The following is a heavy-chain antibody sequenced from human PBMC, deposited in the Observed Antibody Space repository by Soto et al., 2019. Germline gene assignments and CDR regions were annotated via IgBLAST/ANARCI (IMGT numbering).Heavy chain of an antibody. CDR1: GGSISSYY. J-gene: IGHJ5*02. V-gene: IGHV4-59*01. CDR2: LFYSGST. Sequence: PSETLSLTCTVSGGSISSYYWSWIRQPPGKGLEWIGYLFYSGSTNYNPSLKSRVTISLDTSKNQFSLKLNSVTAADTAVYYCARANWNYGPFDPWGQGTLVTVSS. CDR3: ARANWNYGPFDP. D-gene: IGHD1-7*01.